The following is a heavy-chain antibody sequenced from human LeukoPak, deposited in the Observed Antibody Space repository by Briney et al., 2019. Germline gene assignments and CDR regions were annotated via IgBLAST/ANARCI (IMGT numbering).Heavy chain of an antibody. V-gene: IGHV3-30*18. CDR3: AKVPAVAANYYYYYMDV. CDR2: ISYDGSNK. D-gene: IGHD6-19*01. J-gene: IGHJ6*03. Sequence: PGGSLRLSCAASGFTFSSYGMHWVRQAPGKGLEWVAVISYDGSNKYYADSVKGRLTISRDNSKNTLYLQMNSLRAEDTAVYYCAKVPAVAANYYYYYMDVWGKGTTVTVSS. CDR1: GFTFSSYG.